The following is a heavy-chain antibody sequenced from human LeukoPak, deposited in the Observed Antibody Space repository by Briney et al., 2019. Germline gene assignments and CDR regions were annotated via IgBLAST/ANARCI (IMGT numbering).Heavy chain of an antibody. D-gene: IGHD3-22*01. Sequence: ASVKVSCKASGYTFTGYYMHWARQSPGQGLEWMGWINPNSGGTNYAQKFQSWVTMTRDTSISTAYMELSRLRSDDTAVYYCARGDSSGPYGLGWGQGTLVTVSS. CDR2: INPNSGGT. V-gene: IGHV1-2*04. CDR3: ARGDSSGPYGLG. J-gene: IGHJ4*02. CDR1: GYTFTGYY.